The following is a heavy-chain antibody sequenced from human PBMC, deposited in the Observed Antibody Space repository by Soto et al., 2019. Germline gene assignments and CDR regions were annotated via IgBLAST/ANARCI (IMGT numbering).Heavy chain of an antibody. CDR3: AGRAYYDFWSGYYRINY. CDR2: INHSGST. Sequence: SETLSLTCAVYGGSFSGYYWSWIHQPPGKGLEWIGEINHSGSTNYNPSLKSRVTISVDTSKNQFSLKLSSVTAADTAVYYCAGRAYYDFWSGYYRINYWGQGTLVTVSS. D-gene: IGHD3-3*01. J-gene: IGHJ4*02. CDR1: GGSFSGYY. V-gene: IGHV4-34*01.